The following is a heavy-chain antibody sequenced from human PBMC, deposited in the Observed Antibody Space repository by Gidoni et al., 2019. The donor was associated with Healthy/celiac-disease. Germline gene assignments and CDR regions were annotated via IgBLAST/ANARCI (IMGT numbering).Heavy chain of an antibody. CDR3: AKVSGSYYNGPLDY. J-gene: IGHJ4*02. D-gene: IGHD3-10*01. CDR2: ISGSGGST. CDR1: GFTFSSYA. V-gene: IGHV3-23*01. Sequence: VQLLESGGGLVQPGGSLRLACAASGFTFSSYAMSWVRQAPGKGLEWVSAISGSGGSTYYADSVKGRFTISRDNSKNTLYLQMNSLRAEDTAVYYCAKVSGSYYNGPLDYWGQGTLVTVSS.